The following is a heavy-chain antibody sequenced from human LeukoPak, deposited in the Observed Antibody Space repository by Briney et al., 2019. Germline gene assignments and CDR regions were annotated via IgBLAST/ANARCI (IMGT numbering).Heavy chain of an antibody. D-gene: IGHD1-26*01. CDR3: AKGARELTDFDY. J-gene: IGHJ4*02. CDR2: IGSGSRTI. CDR1: GFTFSSYN. V-gene: IGHV3-48*01. Sequence: GGSLRLSCAASGFTFSSYNMNWVRQAPGKGLEWISYIGSGSRTIYYADSVKGRFTISRDNSKNTLYLQMNSLRAEDTAVYYCAKGARELTDFDYWGQGTLVTVSS.